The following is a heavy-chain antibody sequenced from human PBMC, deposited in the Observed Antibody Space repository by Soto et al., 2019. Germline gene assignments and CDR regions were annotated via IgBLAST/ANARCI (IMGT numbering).Heavy chain of an antibody. Sequence: QVQLVQSGAEVRKPGASVKVSCQTSGYTFTGYYLHWVRQAQGQGLECMGWINPNSGATKSAQTFQDRVTMTRDTSINTAYMELSSLTSDDTALYYCARGLSSSGGMDVWGQGTTVTVSS. CDR1: GYTFTGYY. V-gene: IGHV1-2*02. D-gene: IGHD2-2*01. CDR2: INPNSGAT. J-gene: IGHJ6*01. CDR3: ARGLSSSGGMDV.